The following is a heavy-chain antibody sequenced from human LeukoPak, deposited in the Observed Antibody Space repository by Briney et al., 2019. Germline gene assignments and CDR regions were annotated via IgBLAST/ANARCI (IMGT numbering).Heavy chain of an antibody. V-gene: IGHV3-33*01. J-gene: IGHJ4*02. CDR3: ARESAYASGWSRYFFDY. D-gene: IGHD6-19*01. CDR2: IWFDGGDK. Sequence: GGSLRLSCAASGFTFSSYGMHWVREAPGKGLEWLAVIWFDGGDKYYAHSVKGRFTISRDNSKNTLYLQMNSLRDEDTGVYYCARESAYASGWSRYFFDYWGQGTLVTVSS. CDR1: GFTFSSYG.